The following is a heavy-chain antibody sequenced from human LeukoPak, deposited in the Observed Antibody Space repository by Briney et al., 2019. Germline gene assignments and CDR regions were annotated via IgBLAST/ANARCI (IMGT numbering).Heavy chain of an antibody. V-gene: IGHV4-59*08. Sequence: PSETLSLTCTVSGASISSYYWSWIRQPPGKGLEWIGYIYYSGSTNYNPSLKSRVTISVDTSKNQFSLKLSSVTAADTAVYYCARSMYSSSWTETDYWGQGTLVTVSS. CDR3: ARSMYSSSWTETDY. J-gene: IGHJ4*02. CDR1: GASISSYY. CDR2: IYYSGST. D-gene: IGHD6-13*01.